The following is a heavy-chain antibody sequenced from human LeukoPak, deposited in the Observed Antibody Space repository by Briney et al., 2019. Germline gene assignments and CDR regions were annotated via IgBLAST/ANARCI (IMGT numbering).Heavy chain of an antibody. CDR2: IYYGGST. CDR3: ARHEGGGWYIDY. J-gene: IGHJ4*02. CDR1: GGSISSYY. D-gene: IGHD6-19*01. V-gene: IGHV4-59*08. Sequence: PSETLSLTCTVSGGSISSYYWSWIRQPPGKGLEWIGYIYYGGSTNYNPSLKSRVTISVDTSKNQFSLKLSSVTAADTAIYYCARHEGGGWYIDYWGQGTLVTVSS.